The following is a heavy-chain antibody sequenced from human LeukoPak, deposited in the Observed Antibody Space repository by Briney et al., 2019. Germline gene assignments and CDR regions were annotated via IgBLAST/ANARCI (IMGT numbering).Heavy chain of an antibody. CDR1: GXSISSYY. Sequence: SETLSLTCTVSGXSISSYYWSWIRQPPGKGQEWIGYIYYSGSTNYNPSLKSRVTILVDTSKDQFSLRLISVTAADTAVYYCARHPLYSSGWYVDSWGQGTLVTVSS. CDR2: IYYSGST. J-gene: IGHJ4*02. D-gene: IGHD6-19*01. V-gene: IGHV4-59*08. CDR3: ARHPLYSSGWYVDS.